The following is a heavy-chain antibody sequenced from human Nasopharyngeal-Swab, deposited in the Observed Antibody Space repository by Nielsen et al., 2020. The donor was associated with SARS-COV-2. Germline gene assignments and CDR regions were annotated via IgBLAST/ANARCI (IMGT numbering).Heavy chain of an antibody. CDR1: GLTFSSYG. Sequence: GGSLRLSCAASGLTFSSYGMHWVRQAPGKGLEWVAVIWYDGSNKYYADSVKGRFTISRDNSKNTLYLQMNSLRAEDTAVYYCARGANWFDPWGQGTLVTVSS. V-gene: IGHV3-33*01. D-gene: IGHD1-26*01. CDR2: IWYDGSNK. CDR3: ARGANWFDP. J-gene: IGHJ5*02.